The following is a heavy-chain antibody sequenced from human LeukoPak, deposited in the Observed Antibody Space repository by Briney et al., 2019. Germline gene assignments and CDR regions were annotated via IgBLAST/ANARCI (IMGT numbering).Heavy chain of an antibody. V-gene: IGHV3-7*01. J-gene: IGHJ4*02. CDR2: IRVDGTEK. CDR1: GFTFSQYW. CDR3: GRGLPGAFDGLYY. D-gene: IGHD2-2*01. Sequence: GGSLRLSRAASGFTFSQYWMNWVRQAPGKGLEWVANIRVDGTEKNHADSVKGRFTISRDNAKNSLYLQMNSLRVEDTAVYYCGRGLPGAFDGLYYWGQGTLVTVSS.